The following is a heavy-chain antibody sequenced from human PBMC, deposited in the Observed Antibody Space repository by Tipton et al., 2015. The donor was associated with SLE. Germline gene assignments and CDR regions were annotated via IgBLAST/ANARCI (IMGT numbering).Heavy chain of an antibody. J-gene: IGHJ4*02. Sequence: QSGPEVKKPGASVRASCKASGYTFTSYAITWVRQAPGQGLEWMAWISGYNGNTNHAQRFQGRVTMTTDTSTDTAYMELRGLRSDDTAVYYCARVERLSSRSSFDYWGQGTLVTVSS. V-gene: IGHV1-18*01. D-gene: IGHD6-25*01. CDR2: ISGYNGNT. CDR3: ARVERLSSRSSFDY. CDR1: GYTFTSYA.